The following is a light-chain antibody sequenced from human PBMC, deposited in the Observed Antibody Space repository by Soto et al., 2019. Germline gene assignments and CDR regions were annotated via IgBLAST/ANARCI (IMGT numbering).Light chain of an antibody. CDR3: QQYNRYPLT. CDR2: KES. V-gene: IGKV1-5*03. Sequence: DIQMTQSPSTLSASVGDRVTITCRASQSISSWLAWYQQKPGKAPNLLIYKESSLESGVPSRFSGSGSGTEFTLTISSLQPDDFATYYCQQYNRYPLTFGGGTKVEIK. CDR1: QSISSW. J-gene: IGKJ4*01.